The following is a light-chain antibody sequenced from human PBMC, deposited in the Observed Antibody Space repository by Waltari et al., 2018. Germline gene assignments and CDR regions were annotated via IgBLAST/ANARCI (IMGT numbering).Light chain of an antibody. CDR1: NSDVGSYTL. J-gene: IGLJ2*01. Sequence: QSVLTQPASMSGSPGQSITISCTGPNSDVGSYTLVSCYQQHPGKAPRLIIYDVIKRPSGVSDRFSGSKSGNTASLTVSGLQPEDEAEYFCCSYAGSSTFHVLFGGGTKLTVL. CDR2: DVI. CDR3: CSYAGSSTFHVL. V-gene: IGLV2-23*02.